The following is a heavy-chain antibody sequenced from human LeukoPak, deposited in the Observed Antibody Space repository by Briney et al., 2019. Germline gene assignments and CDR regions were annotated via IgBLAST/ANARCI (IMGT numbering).Heavy chain of an antibody. J-gene: IGHJ4*02. V-gene: IGHV4-34*01. CDR2: INHSGST. CDR3: ARGIYFDY. Sequence: SESLSLTCAVYGGSFSGYYWSWIRQPPGKGLEWIGEINHSGSTNYNPSLKSRVTISVDTSMNQFSLKLSSVTAADTAVYYCARGIYFDYWGQGTLVTVSS. CDR1: GGSFSGYY.